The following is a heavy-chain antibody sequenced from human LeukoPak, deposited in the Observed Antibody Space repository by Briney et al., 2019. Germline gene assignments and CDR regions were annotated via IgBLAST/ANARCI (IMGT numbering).Heavy chain of an antibody. D-gene: IGHD1-14*01. CDR2: INPSGGST. V-gene: IGHV1-46*01. J-gene: IGHJ3*02. CDR1: GYTFTSYY. CDR3: ARDPGDDAFDI. Sequence: ASVKVSCTASGYTFTSYYMHWVRQAPGQGLEWMGIINPSGGSTSYAQKFQGRVTMTRDTSTSTVYMELSSLRSEDTAVYYCARDPGDDAFDIWGQGTMVTVSS.